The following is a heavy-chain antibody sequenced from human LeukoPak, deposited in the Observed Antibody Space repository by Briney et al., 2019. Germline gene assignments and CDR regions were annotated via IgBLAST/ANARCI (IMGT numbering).Heavy chain of an antibody. Sequence: GGSLRLSCADSGFAFSSCWLSWVRRAPGKGLERVANINQDGSEKYYVDSVRGRFTISRDNAKNSLYLQMNSLRAEDTALYYCARRGSSGYWDDHWGQGTLVTVSS. V-gene: IGHV3-7*01. CDR1: GFAFSSCW. J-gene: IGHJ4*02. D-gene: IGHD3-22*01. CDR2: INQDGSEK. CDR3: ARRGSSGYWDDH.